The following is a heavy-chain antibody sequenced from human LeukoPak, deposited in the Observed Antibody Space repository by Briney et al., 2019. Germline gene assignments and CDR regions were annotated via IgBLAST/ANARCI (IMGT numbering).Heavy chain of an antibody. D-gene: IGHD5-18*01. CDR1: GGSISSYY. CDR2: IYYSGST. CDR3: ARGIQLWSKFDY. J-gene: IGHJ4*02. V-gene: IGHV4-59*12. Sequence: SETLSLTCTVSGGSISSYYWSWIRQPPGNGLEWIGYIYYSGSTNYNPSLKSRVTISVDTSKNQFSLKLSSVTAADTAVYYCARGIQLWSKFDYWGQGTLVTVSS.